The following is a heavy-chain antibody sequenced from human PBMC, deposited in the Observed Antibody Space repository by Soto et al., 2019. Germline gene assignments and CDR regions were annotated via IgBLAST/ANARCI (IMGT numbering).Heavy chain of an antibody. CDR2: ISDVSGSM. D-gene: IGHD6-13*01. CDR3: VKDESINWYSGHFRH. CDR1: GFSFRNYA. V-gene: IGHV3-9*01. Sequence: GGSLRLSCTASGFSFRNYAMTWVRQSPGKGLEWVSTISDVSGSMGSGDSVKGRFAISRDNAKNSLHLQMNSLSAEDTAFYYCVKDESINWYSGHFRHWGQGTLVTVSS. J-gene: IGHJ1*01.